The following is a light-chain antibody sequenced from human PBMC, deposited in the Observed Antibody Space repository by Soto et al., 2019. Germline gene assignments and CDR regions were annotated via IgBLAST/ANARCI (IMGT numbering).Light chain of an antibody. CDR3: QQYENLPT. Sequence: DIKMTQSPSSLSASVRDRVTITCQASQNINNYLNWYQQKPGRAPKLLIYDASNLEAGVPSRFRGSGSGTDFTFTISRLQPEDIATYYCQQYENLPTFGQGTRLEI. J-gene: IGKJ5*01. CDR2: DAS. CDR1: QNINNY. V-gene: IGKV1-33*01.